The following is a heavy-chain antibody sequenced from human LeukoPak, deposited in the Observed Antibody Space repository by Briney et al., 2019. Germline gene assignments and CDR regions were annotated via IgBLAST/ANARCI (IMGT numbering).Heavy chain of an antibody. V-gene: IGHV3-21*01. J-gene: IGHJ4*02. Sequence: GGSLRLSCAASGFTFGSCSMTWVRQAPGKGLEWVSLIDSNSNFMNYADSAKGRFTISRDNAKKSLYLEMNSLRAEDTAVYYCAKDSHSWSRDYWGQGTLVTVSS. CDR1: GFTFGSCS. CDR3: AKDSHSWSRDY. CDR2: IDSNSNFM. D-gene: IGHD6-13*01.